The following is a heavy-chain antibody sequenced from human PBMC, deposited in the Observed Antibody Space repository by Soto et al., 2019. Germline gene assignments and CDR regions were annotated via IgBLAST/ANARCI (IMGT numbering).Heavy chain of an antibody. CDR1: GFTFSSYA. CDR2: ISGSGGST. J-gene: IGHJ6*02. CDR3: AKDQNIQLWPRYYYYGMDV. V-gene: IGHV3-23*01. D-gene: IGHD5-18*01. Sequence: GGSLRLSCAASGFTFSSYAMSWVRQAPGKGLEWVSAISGSGGSTYYADSVKGRFTISRDNSKNTLYLQMNSLRAKDTPVYYCAKDQNIQLWPRYYYYGMDVWGQGTTVTVSS.